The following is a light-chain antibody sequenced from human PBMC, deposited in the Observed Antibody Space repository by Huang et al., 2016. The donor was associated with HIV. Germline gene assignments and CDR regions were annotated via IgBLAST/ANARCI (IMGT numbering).Light chain of an antibody. V-gene: IGKV1-39*01. J-gene: IGKJ4*01. CDR2: AAS. Sequence: DIQMTQSPSSLSASVGDRVIITCRASQTITTYLNWYQQRPGKAPKLLIYAASSVQSGGPSRFSGGGSGTDFALTISSLQPEDFATYYCQQSYSSLLSFGGGTKVAIK. CDR1: QTITTY. CDR3: QQSYSSLLS.